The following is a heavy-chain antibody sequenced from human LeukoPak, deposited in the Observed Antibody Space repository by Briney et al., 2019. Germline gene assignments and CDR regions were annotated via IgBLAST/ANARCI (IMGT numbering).Heavy chain of an antibody. D-gene: IGHD3-16*01. CDR3: ARHFGSTQDYFDF. CDR2: IYNSGTS. Sequence: PSETLSLTCTVSGGSISGYYWTWIRQPPGKGLDWVADIYNSGTSNYNPSLRSRLTISVDTSKNQVSLRLTSVTAADTVIYYCARHFGSTQDYFDFWGQGILVTVSS. V-gene: IGHV4-59*08. J-gene: IGHJ4*02. CDR1: GGSISGYY.